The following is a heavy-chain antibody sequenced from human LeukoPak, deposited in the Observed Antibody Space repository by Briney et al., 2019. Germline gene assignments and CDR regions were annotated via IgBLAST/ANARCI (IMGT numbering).Heavy chain of an antibody. CDR3: AGDYYGSGSYWT. V-gene: IGHV4-30-4*01. D-gene: IGHD3-10*01. CDR2: IYYSGST. CDR1: GGAISRGDYY. J-gene: IGHJ4*02. Sequence: SQTLSLTCTVSGGAISRGDYYWSWIRQPPGKGLEWIGYIYYSGSTYYNPSLKSRVTISVDTSKKQISLKLNSVTAADTAVYYCAGDYYGSGSYWTWGQGTLVTVSS.